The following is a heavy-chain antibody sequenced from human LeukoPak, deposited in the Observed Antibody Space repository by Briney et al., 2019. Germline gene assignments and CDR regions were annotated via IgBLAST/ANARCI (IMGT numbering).Heavy chain of an antibody. D-gene: IGHD1-26*01. Sequence: GGSLRLSCAASGFTFSSYGFHWVRQAPGKGLEWVAVISYDGSNKYYADSVKGRFTISRDNSKNTLYLQMNSLRAEDTAVYYCAKLYSGSYFDYWGQGTLVTVSS. CDR2: ISYDGSNK. J-gene: IGHJ4*02. CDR3: AKLYSGSYFDY. V-gene: IGHV3-30*18. CDR1: GFTFSSYG.